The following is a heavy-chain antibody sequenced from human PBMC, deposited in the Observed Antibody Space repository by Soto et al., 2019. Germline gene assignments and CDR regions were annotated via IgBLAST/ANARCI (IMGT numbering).Heavy chain of an antibody. D-gene: IGHD6-6*01. V-gene: IGHV4-39*01. CDR1: GGSISSSTYY. CDR2: MYYTGNK. CDR3: ARRSSSSLGSLFDP. J-gene: IGHJ5*02. Sequence: PSETLSLTCTVSGGSISSSTYYWDWIRQPPVKGLEWIGAMYYTGNKNYNPSLESRVTMSVDTSKNQFSLKLSSVTPTDTAVYYCARRSSSSLGSLFDPWGRGNLVTVSS.